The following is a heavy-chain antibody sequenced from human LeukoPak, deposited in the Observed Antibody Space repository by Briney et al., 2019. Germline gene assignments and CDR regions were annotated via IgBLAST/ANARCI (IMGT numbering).Heavy chain of an antibody. CDR2: ISSSSSYI. CDR1: GFTFSSYS. CDR3: ARVGGYGSSYDTQSTYFDY. Sequence: GRSLRLSCAASGFTFSSYSMNWVRQAPGKGLEWVSSISSSSSYIYYADSVKGRFTISRDNAKNSLYLQMNSLRAEDTAVYYCARVGGYGSSYDTQSTYFDYWGQGTLVTVSS. V-gene: IGHV3-21*01. J-gene: IGHJ4*02. D-gene: IGHD5-18*01.